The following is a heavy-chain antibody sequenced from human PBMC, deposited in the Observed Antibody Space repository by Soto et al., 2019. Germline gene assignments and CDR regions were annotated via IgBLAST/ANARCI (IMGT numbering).Heavy chain of an antibody. CDR2: INAGTGNT. D-gene: IGHD2-8*02. V-gene: IGHV1-3*01. CDR3: ARGRASWYWDF. CDR1: GYTFTNYV. J-gene: IGHJ4*01. Sequence: DSVKVSCKTFGYTFTNYVIHWVRQAPGQGLEWMGWINAGTGNTKYSQKLQDRLTISRDTSAATAYLDLSRLASEDTAVYYCARGRASWYWDFWGHGTLVTVSS.